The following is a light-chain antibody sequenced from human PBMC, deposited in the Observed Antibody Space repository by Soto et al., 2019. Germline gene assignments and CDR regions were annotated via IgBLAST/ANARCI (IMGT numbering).Light chain of an antibody. Sequence: QSVLTQPASVSGSPGQSITISCTGTSSDVGGYNYVSWYQQHPGKAPKLMFYDVSNRPSGVSNRFSGSKSGNTASLTISGLHAEDEAYYYCSSYTSSSTLVFGGGTKLTVL. CDR3: SSYTSSSTLV. J-gene: IGLJ2*01. CDR1: SSDVGGYNY. V-gene: IGLV2-14*01. CDR2: DVS.